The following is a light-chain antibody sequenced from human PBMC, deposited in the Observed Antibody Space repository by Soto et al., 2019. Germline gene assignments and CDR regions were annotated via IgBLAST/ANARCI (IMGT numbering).Light chain of an antibody. CDR1: QSIRSW. CDR2: DAS. Sequence: DIQMTQSPSTLSASVGERVTITCRASQSIRSWLAWYQQKPGKALQLLIYDASNLESGVPSRFSGSGSGTEFTLTISSLQPDDFATYYCQQYDSFSKTFGRGTKVDIK. V-gene: IGKV1-5*01. J-gene: IGKJ1*01. CDR3: QQYDSFSKT.